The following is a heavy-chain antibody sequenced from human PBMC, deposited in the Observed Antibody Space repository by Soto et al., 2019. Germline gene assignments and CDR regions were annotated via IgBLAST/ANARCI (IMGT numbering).Heavy chain of an antibody. CDR1: GFSLNTRGMG. Sequence: QITLKESGPARVRPTQTLTLTCNFSGFSLNTRGMGVGWIRQSPGKALDLLALIYWDDDKRYSPSLRSRLTITKXXPXYXXALTLTNTDPMDTGTYYCAHNDYYGSGRQTYYFDYWGQGTLVTVSS. D-gene: IGHD3-10*01. CDR3: AHNDYYGSGRQTYYFDY. J-gene: IGHJ4*02. CDR2: IYWDDDK. V-gene: IGHV2-5*02.